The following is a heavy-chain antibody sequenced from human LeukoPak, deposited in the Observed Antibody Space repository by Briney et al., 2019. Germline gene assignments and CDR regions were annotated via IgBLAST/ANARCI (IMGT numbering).Heavy chain of an antibody. CDR2: IRYDGSNK. CDR1: GFSFTSYW. CDR3: AKVSDYYDSSGYSDY. D-gene: IGHD3-22*01. V-gene: IGHV3-30*02. Sequence: TGGSLRLSCAASGFSFTSYWMHWVRQAPGKGLEWVAFIRYDGSNKYYADSVKGRFTISRDNSKNTLYLQMNSLRAEDTAVYYCAKVSDYYDSSGYSDYWGQGTLVTVSS. J-gene: IGHJ4*02.